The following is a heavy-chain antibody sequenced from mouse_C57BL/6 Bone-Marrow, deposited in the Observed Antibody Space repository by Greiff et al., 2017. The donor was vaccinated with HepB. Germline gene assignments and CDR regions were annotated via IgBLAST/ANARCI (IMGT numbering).Heavy chain of an antibody. CDR2: ISSGGDYI. CDR3: TGTYYSNSWFAY. D-gene: IGHD2-5*01. CDR1: GFTFSSYA. V-gene: IGHV5-9-1*02. J-gene: IGHJ3*01. Sequence: EVKLMESGEGLVKPGGSLKLSCAASGFTFSSYAMSWVRQTPEKRLEWVAYISSGGDYIYYADTVKGRFTISRDNARNTLYLQMSSLKSEDTAMYYCTGTYYSNSWFAYWGQGTLVTVSA.